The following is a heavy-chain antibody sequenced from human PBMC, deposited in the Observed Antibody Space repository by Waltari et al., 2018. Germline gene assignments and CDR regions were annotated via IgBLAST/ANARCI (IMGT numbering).Heavy chain of an antibody. CDR3: AKTLGYCNNTSCYGMDV. V-gene: IGHV3-23*01. Sequence: EVQLLESGGGLVQPGGSLRLSCAASGFTFSSYAMSWVRQAAGKGLEWVSAISGSGGNTYYADSVKGRFTISRDKSKNTLFLQMSSLRAEDTAVYYCAKTLGYCNNTSCYGMDVWGQGTTVTVSS. CDR2: ISGSGGNT. J-gene: IGHJ6*02. CDR1: GFTFSSYA. D-gene: IGHD2-2*01.